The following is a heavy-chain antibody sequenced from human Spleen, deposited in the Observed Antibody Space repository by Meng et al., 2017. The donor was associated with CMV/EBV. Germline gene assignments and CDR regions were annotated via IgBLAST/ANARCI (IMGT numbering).Heavy chain of an antibody. CDR1: GYTFTGYY. Sequence: ASVKVSCKASGYTFTGYYMHWVRQAPGQGLEWMGWINPQSGGTNYAQKFQGRVTMTRDTSISTGYLELRRLRSDDTAVYYCARDCRYYDSSGYCLGYWGQGTLVTVSS. J-gene: IGHJ4*02. CDR3: ARDCRYYDSSGYCLGY. D-gene: IGHD3-22*01. CDR2: INPQSGGT. V-gene: IGHV1-2*02.